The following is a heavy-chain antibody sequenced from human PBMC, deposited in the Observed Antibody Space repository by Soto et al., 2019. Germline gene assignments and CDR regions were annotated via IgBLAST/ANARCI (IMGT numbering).Heavy chain of an antibody. Sequence: PGGSLRLSCVASGFTFGSYSMVWVRQAPGKGLEWVSYIFASSTTIYYADSVKGRFTVSRDNTQNSLFLLMNSLRAEDTAVYYCARDRDWAFDYWGQGTLVTVSS. CDR3: ARDRDWAFDY. J-gene: IGHJ4*02. CDR2: IFASSTTI. CDR1: GFTFGSYS. V-gene: IGHV3-48*04. D-gene: IGHD3-9*01.